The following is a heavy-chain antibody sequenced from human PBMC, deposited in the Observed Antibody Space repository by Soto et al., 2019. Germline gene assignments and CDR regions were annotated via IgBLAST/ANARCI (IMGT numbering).Heavy chain of an antibody. CDR3: ATDPYRDGYNGFDY. Sequence: EVQLLESGGGLVQPGGSLRLSCAASGFTFSSYAMRWGLQAPGKGLEWVSAISGSGGSTYYADYVKCRFTISRDNYKNTLYLQMNSLRAEDTAVYYCATDPYRDGYNGFDYWGQGTLVTVSS. CDR1: GFTFSSYA. V-gene: IGHV3-23*01. CDR2: ISGSGGST. D-gene: IGHD5-12*01. J-gene: IGHJ4*02.